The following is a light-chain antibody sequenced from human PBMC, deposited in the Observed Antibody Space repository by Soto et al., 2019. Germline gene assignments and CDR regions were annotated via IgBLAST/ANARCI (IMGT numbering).Light chain of an antibody. V-gene: IGKV1-6*01. J-gene: IGKJ1*01. Sequence: AIQMTQSPSSLSASVGDRVTITCRASQAVRNDLGWYQQKPGKAPKLLIYAASSLQSGVPSRFSGSGSGTDFTLTISSLQPEDFATYYCQQYHSSPWTFGQGTKVDI. CDR2: AAS. CDR3: QQYHSSPWT. CDR1: QAVRND.